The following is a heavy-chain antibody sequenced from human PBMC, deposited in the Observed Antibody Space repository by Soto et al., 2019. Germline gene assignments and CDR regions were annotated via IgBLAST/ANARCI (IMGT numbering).Heavy chain of an antibody. CDR3: ARSSFNWNYGY. CDR1: GFTVSSYY. Sequence: GGSLRLSCAASGFTVSSYYMSWVRQAPGKGLEWVSVIYSGGSTYYADSVKGRFTISRDNSKNTLYLQMNSLRAEDTAVYYCARSSFNWNYGYWGQGTLVTVSS. CDR2: IYSGGST. D-gene: IGHD1-7*01. J-gene: IGHJ4*02. V-gene: IGHV3-66*01.